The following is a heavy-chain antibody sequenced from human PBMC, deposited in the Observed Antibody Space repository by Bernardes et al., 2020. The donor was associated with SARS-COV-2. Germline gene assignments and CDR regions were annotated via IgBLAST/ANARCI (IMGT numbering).Heavy chain of an antibody. V-gene: IGHV1-8*01. CDR3: ATGSGSYYTRGWFDP. J-gene: IGHJ5*02. Sequence: VKVSCKASGYTFTNYDINWVRQAAGQGLEWMGWMNPDSANTGYAQKFQGRITMTRNTSISTAYMELSSLRSEDTAVYYCATGSGSYYTRGWFDPWGQGTLVTVSS. D-gene: IGHD3-10*01. CDR2: MNPDSANT. CDR1: GYTFTNYD.